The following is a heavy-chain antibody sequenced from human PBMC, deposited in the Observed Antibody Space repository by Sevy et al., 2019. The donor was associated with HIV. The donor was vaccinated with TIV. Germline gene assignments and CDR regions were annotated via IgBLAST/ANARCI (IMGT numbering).Heavy chain of an antibody. D-gene: IGHD3-16*01. V-gene: IGHV3-7*01. J-gene: IGHJ4*02. CDR1: GFNFSSYW. CDR3: ARAIGLGY. Sequence: GGSLRLSCAASGFNFSSYWMIWVRQAPGRGLEWVANIKQDGSERYYVDSVKGRFTISRDNAKNSLYMQMNSLRAEDTAVYYCARAIGLGYWGQGTLVTVSS. CDR2: IKQDGSER.